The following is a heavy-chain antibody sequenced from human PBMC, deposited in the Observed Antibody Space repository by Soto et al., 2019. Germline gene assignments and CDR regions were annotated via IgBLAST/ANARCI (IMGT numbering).Heavy chain of an antibody. Sequence: ASVKVSCKASGGTFSSYAISWVRQAPGQGLEWMGGIIPIFGTANYAQKFQGRVTITADESTSTAYMELSSLRSEDTAVYYCARPDYDSSGYSSQFDYWGQGTLVTVSS. D-gene: IGHD3-22*01. CDR1: GGTFSSYA. CDR2: IIPIFGTA. J-gene: IGHJ4*02. V-gene: IGHV1-69*13. CDR3: ARPDYDSSGYSSQFDY.